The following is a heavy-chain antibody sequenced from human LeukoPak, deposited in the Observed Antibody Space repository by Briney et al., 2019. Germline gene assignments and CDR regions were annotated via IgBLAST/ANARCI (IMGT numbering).Heavy chain of an antibody. D-gene: IGHD6-19*01. CDR2: IYHSGST. J-gene: IGHJ6*04. Sequence: SETLSLTCTVSGYSISSGYYWGWIRQPPGKGLEWIGSIYHSGSTYYNPSLKSRVTISVDTSKNQFSLKLSSVTAADTAVYYCARYSSGWYGSMDVWGKGTTVTVSS. CDR3: ARYSSGWYGSMDV. CDR1: GYSISSGYY. V-gene: IGHV4-38-2*02.